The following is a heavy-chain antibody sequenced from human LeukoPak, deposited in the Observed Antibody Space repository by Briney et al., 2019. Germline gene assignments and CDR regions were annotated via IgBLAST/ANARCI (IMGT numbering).Heavy chain of an antibody. CDR1: GYTFTSYA. CDR3: ARHSGSYTDYYYGMDV. CDR2: INAGNGNT. V-gene: IGHV1-3*01. J-gene: IGHJ6*02. Sequence: ASVKVSCKASGYTFTSYAMHWVRQAPGQRLEWMGWINAGNGNTKYSQKFQGRVTITRDTSASTAYMELSSLRSEDTAVYYCARHSGSYTDYYYGMDVWGQGTTVTVSS. D-gene: IGHD1-26*01.